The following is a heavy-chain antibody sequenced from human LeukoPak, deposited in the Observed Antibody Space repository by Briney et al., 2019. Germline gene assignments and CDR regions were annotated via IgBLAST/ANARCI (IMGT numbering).Heavy chain of an antibody. CDR1: GYSFTSYW. J-gene: IGHJ3*02. Sequence: GESLKISCKGSGYSFTSYWIGWVRQMPGKGLEWMGIIYPGDSDTRYIPSFQGQVTISADKSISTAYLQWSSLKASDTAMYYCARHRGRADDAFDIWGQGTMVTVSS. V-gene: IGHV5-51*01. CDR2: IYPGDSDT. CDR3: ARHRGRADDAFDI. D-gene: IGHD1-26*01.